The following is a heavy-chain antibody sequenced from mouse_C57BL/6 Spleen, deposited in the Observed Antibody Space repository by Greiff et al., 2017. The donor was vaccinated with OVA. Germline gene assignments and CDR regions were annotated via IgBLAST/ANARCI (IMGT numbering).Heavy chain of an antibody. CDR3: ARDSSSGDPCAIDY. D-gene: IGHD3-1*01. CDR2: IDPSDSET. Sequence: QVQLQQPGAELVRPGSSVKLSCKASGYTFTSYWMHWVKQRPIQGLEWIGNIDPSDSETHYNQKVKDKATLTVDKSASTAYMQLSSLTSEDSAVYYCARDSSSGDPCAIDYWGQGTSVTVSS. J-gene: IGHJ4*01. V-gene: IGHV1-52*01. CDR1: GYTFTSYW.